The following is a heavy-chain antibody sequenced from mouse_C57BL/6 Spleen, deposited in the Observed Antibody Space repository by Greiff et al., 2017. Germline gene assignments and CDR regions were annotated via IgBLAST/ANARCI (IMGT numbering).Heavy chain of an antibody. CDR3: AITTVVAPDV. CDR2: ISSGSSTI. D-gene: IGHD1-1*01. J-gene: IGHJ1*03. Sequence: EVQLVESGGGLVKPGGSLKLSCAASGFTFSDYGMHWVRQAPEQGLEWVAYISSGSSTIYYADTVKGRFTISRDNAKNTLFLQMTSLRSEDTAMYYCAITTVVAPDVWGTGTTVTVSS. CDR1: GFTFSDYG. V-gene: IGHV5-17*01.